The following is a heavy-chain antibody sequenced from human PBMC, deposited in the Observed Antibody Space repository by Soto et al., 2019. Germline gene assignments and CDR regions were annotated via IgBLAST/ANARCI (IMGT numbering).Heavy chain of an antibody. V-gene: IGHV3-48*02. D-gene: IGHD6-19*01. CDR1: GFSLSNYP. CDR3: AKGPHTNVGWPYYFES. Sequence: GGSLRLSCVASGFSLSNYPMNWVRQTPGKGLEWISYSSPRGDTIYYADSVEGRFTISRDNARNSLSLHMSSLRDEDSALYYCAKGPHTNVGWPYYFESWGQGVPVTVSS. J-gene: IGHJ4*02. CDR2: SSPRGDTI.